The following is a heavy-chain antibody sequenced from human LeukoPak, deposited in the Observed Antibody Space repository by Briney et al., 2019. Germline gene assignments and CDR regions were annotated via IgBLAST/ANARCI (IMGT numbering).Heavy chain of an antibody. Sequence: SETLSLTCTVSGGSISSGDYYWSWSRQPPGKGLEWIGYIYYSGSTYYNPSLKSRVTISVDTSKNQFSLKLSSVTAADTAVYYCARYDSSGYYNDAFDIWGQGTMVTVSS. D-gene: IGHD3-22*01. CDR3: ARYDSSGYYNDAFDI. CDR1: GGSISSGDYY. J-gene: IGHJ3*02. CDR2: IYYSGST. V-gene: IGHV4-30-4*01.